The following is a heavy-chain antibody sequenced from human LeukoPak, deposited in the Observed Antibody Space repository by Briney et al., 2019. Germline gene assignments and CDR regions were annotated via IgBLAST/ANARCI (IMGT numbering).Heavy chain of an antibody. J-gene: IGHJ4*02. D-gene: IGHD6-25*01. CDR1: GGSISSYY. V-gene: IGHV4-59*01. CDR3: ARTDPAGFDY. Sequence: PSETLSHTCTVSGGSISSYYWSWIRQPPGEGLEWIGYIYYSGSTNYNPSLKSRVTISVDTSKNQFSLKLSSVTAADTAVYYCARTDPAGFDYWGQGTLVTVSS. CDR2: IYYSGST.